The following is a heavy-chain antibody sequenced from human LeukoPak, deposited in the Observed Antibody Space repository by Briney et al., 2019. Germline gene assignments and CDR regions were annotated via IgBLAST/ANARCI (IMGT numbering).Heavy chain of an antibody. D-gene: IGHD5-18*01. J-gene: IGHJ3*02. CDR1: GFTFSSFW. CDR3: ARLYTAVVVDAFDI. Sequence: GGSLRLSCAASGFTFSSFWMNWVRQAPGKGLEWVANIKQDGSERYYVDSVRGRFTISRDNAKKSLYLEMNSLRAEDTAVYYCARLYTAVVVDAFDIWGQGTMVTVSS. V-gene: IGHV3-7*01. CDR2: IKQDGSER.